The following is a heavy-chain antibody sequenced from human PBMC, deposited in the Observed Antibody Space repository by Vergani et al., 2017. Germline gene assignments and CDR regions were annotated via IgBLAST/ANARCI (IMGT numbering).Heavy chain of an antibody. J-gene: IGHJ2*01. CDR2: IIPILGMA. D-gene: IGHD3-22*01. V-gene: IGHV1-69*09. Sequence: QVQLVQSGAEVKKPGSSVKVSCKASGGTVSNYAISWVRQAPGQGLEWMGRIIPILGMAKYAEKFQGRVTITADKSTRTSNMELTSLRSDDTGVYYCARSDYLDSTNSYSWYFDLWGRGTLVTVSS. CDR1: GGTVSNYA. CDR3: ARSDYLDSTNSYSWYFDL.